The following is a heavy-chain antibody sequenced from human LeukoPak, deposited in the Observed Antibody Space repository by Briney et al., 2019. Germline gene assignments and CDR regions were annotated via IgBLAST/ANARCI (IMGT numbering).Heavy chain of an antibody. V-gene: IGHV4-34*01. CDR3: ARGLGGDILTGHEPSFGY. CDR1: GGSFSGYY. CDR2: INHSGST. D-gene: IGHD3-9*01. Sequence: MSSETLSLTCAVYGGSFSGYYWSWIRQPPGKGLEWIGEINHSGSTNYNPSLKSRVTISVDTSKNQFSLKLSSVTAADTAVYYCARGLGGDILTGHEPSFGYWGQGTLVTVSS. J-gene: IGHJ4*02.